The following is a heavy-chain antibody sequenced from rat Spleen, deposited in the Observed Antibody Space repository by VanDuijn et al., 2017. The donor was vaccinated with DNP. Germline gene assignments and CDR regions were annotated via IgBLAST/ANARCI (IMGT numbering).Heavy chain of an antibody. CDR2: INPDGGTT. CDR3: ATAIGDY. J-gene: IGHJ2*01. CDR1: GFTFSDYN. Sequence: EVRLVASGGGLVQPGRSLKLSCAASGFTFSDYNMAWVRQTPTMGLEWVASINPDGGTTYYRDSVQGRFTVSRNNAESTLYLQMDSLRSDDTATYFCATAIGDYWGQGVMVTVSS. D-gene: IGHD1-2*01. V-gene: IGHV5-25*01.